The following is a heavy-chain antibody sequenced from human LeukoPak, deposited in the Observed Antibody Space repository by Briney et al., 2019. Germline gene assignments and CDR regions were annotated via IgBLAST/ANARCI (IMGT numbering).Heavy chain of an antibody. CDR1: GYTFTTYA. CDR3: ARDTYSADAFDI. CDR2: INTGNGNT. D-gene: IGHD5-12*01. V-gene: IGHV1-3*04. J-gene: IGHJ3*02. Sequence: GASVKVSCKASGYTFTTYAMHWVRQAPGQRLEWMGWINTGNGNTKYSQKFQGRVTITRNTSISTAYMELSSLRSEDTAVYYCARDTYSADAFDIWGQGTMVTVSS.